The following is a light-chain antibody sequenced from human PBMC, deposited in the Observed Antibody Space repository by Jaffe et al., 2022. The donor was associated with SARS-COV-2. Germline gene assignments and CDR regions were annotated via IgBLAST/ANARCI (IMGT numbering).Light chain of an antibody. J-gene: IGKJ1*01. Sequence: DVVMTQAPLSLPVTLGQPASISCRSSQSLVHSNGNTYLNWFQQRPGQSPRRLIHEVSNRDSGVPDRFSGSGSGTDFTLKISRVEAEDVGVYYCMQGTLWPWTFGQGTKVEIK. CDR2: EVS. CDR1: QSLVHSNGNTY. V-gene: IGKV2-30*02. CDR3: MQGTLWPWT.